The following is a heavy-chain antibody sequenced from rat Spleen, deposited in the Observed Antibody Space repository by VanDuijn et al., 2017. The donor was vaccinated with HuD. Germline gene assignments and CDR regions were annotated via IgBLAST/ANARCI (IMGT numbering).Heavy chain of an antibody. Sequence: EVQLVESGGGLVQPGRSMKLSCAASGFTFSNYGMAWVRQAPKKGLEWVAYISYDGGSTYYRDSVKGRFTISRDNAKSTLYLQMDSLRSEDTATYYCQTDEDNNYHYFDYWSQGVMVTVSS. J-gene: IGHJ2*01. CDR3: QTDEDNNYHYFDY. CDR1: GFTFSNYG. V-gene: IGHV5-20*01. CDR2: ISYDGGST. D-gene: IGHD1-10*01.